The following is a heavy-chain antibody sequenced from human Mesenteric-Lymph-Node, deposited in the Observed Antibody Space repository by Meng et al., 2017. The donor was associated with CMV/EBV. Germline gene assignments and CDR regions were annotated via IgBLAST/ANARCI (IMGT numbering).Heavy chain of an antibody. CDR2: VFYSGST. Sequence: SETLSLTCTVSGGSISSSSYYWGWIRQPPGKGLEWIGSVFYSGSTNYNPSLKSRVTISVDTSKNQFSLNLSSVTAADTAVYYCASLYYYDSSGYYWGQGTLVTVSS. D-gene: IGHD3-22*01. CDR3: ASLYYYDSSGYY. J-gene: IGHJ4*02. CDR1: GGSISSSSYY. V-gene: IGHV4-39*01.